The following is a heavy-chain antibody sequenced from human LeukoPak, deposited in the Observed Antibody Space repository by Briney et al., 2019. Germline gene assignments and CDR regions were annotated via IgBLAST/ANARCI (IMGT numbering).Heavy chain of an antibody. V-gene: IGHV3-21*01. J-gene: IGHJ6*03. CDR1: GFTFSSYS. Sequence: GGSLRLSCAASGFTFSSYSMNWVRQAPGKGLEWVSSISSSSSYIYYADSVKGRFTISRDNAKNSLYLQMNSLRAEDTAVYYCARDREEDYYMDVWGKGTTVTVSS. CDR2: ISSSSSYI. CDR3: ARDREEDYYMDV.